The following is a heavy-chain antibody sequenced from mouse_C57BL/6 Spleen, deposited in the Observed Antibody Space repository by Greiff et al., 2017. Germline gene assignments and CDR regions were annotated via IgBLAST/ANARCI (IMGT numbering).Heavy chain of an antibody. D-gene: IGHD2-2*01. CDR3: TETHGYYFDD. J-gene: IGHJ2*01. Sequence: VQLQQSGPELVKPGASVKISCKASGYSFTDYNMNWVKQSNGKSLEWIGVINPNYGTTSYNQKFKGKAILTADKSSSTAYMELRSLTSEDSAVYYCTETHGYYFDDWGKGTTLTVSA. CDR2: INPNYGTT. CDR1: GYSFTDYN. V-gene: IGHV1-39*01.